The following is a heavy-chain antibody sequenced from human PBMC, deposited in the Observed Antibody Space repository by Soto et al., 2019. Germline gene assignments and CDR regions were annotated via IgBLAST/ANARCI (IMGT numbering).Heavy chain of an antibody. Sequence: QVQLQQWGAGLLKPSETLSLTCAVYGGSFSGHFWSWIRQIPGKGLEWIGDINHSGDTTYNPSLKSRVTISVNRSKNQFSLMLTSMTAADRGVYFCAKRRCLPNRWFDPWGQGTLVTVSS. V-gene: IGHV4-34*01. J-gene: IGHJ5*02. CDR2: INHSGDT. CDR3: AKRRCLPNRWFDP. CDR1: GGSFSGHF. D-gene: IGHD2-2*01.